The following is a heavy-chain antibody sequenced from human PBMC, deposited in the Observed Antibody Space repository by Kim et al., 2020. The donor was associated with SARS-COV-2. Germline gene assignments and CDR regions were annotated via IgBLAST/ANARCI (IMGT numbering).Heavy chain of an antibody. Sequence: YSPSFQCQVTISADKSISTAYLQWSSLKASDTAMYYCARPKTSFGHAFDIWGQGTMVTVSS. D-gene: IGHD3-16*01. CDR3: ARPKTSFGHAFDI. J-gene: IGHJ3*02. V-gene: IGHV5-51*01.